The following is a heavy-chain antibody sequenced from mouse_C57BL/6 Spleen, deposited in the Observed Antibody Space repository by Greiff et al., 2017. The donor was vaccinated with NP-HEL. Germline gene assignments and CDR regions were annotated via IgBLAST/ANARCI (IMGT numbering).Heavy chain of an antibody. CDR2: INPNNGGT. V-gene: IGHV1-26*01. CDR1: GYTFTDYY. CDR3: ARGWDYGTWFAY. D-gene: IGHD2-4*01. Sequence: EVQLQQSGPELVKPGASVKISCKASGYTFTDYYMNWVKQSHGKSLEWIGDINPNNGGTSYNQKFKGKATLTVDKSSSTAYMELRSLTSEDSAVYYCARGWDYGTWFAYWGQGTLVTVSA. J-gene: IGHJ3*01.